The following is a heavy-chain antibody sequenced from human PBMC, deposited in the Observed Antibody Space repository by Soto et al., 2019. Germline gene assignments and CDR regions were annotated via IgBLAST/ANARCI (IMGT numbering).Heavy chain of an antibody. V-gene: IGHV5-51*01. CDR2: IYPGDSDT. J-gene: IGHJ4*02. D-gene: IGHD3-10*01. Sequence: PGESLKISCKGSGYSFINYWIVWVRQMPGKGLEWMGLIYPGDSDTRYSPSFQGQVTMSADKSISTAYLQWSSLRASDTAMYYCARCTGWGEYFDSWGQGTLVTVSS. CDR1: GYSFINYW. CDR3: ARCTGWGEYFDS.